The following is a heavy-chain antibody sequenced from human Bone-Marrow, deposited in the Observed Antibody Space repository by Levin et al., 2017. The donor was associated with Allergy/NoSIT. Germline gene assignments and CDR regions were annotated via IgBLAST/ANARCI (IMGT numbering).Heavy chain of an antibody. CDR2: IYWDDDL. CDR3: AHSQSLRPGLPGYDYGPFDF. D-gene: IGHD5-18*01. V-gene: IGHV2-5*02. CDR1: GFSLSTSGVG. J-gene: IGHJ4*02. Sequence: SGPTLVKPKQTLTLTCTFSGFSLSTSGVGVGWIRQPPGKALEWLALIYWDDDLRYSPSLQSRLTITKDTSKNQVVLTMTNMAPADTGTYFCAHSQSLRPGLPGYDYGPFDFWGQGTLVIVSS.